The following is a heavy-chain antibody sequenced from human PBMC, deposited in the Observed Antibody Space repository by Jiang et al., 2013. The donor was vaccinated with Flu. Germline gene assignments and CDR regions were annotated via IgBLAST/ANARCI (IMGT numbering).Heavy chain of an antibody. V-gene: IGHV3-30*04. Sequence: VQLLESGGGLIQPGGSLRLSCAASGFTFSNYAMSWVRQAPGKGLEWVAVISYDGSNKYYADSVKGRFTISRDNSKNTLYLQMNSLRAEDTAVYYCATTYYYDSSGYSALVYWGQGTLVTVSS. CDR3: ATTYYYDSSGYSALVY. CDR2: ISYDGSNK. D-gene: IGHD3-22*01. CDR1: GFTFSNYA. J-gene: IGHJ4*02.